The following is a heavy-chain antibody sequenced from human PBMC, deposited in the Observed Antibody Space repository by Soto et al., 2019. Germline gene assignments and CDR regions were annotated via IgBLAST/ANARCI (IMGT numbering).Heavy chain of an antibody. CDR1: GGSISSGGYY. V-gene: IGHV4-31*03. J-gene: IGHJ3*02. CDR3: ARGAYGSGRDGAFDI. D-gene: IGHD3-10*01. CDR2: IYYSGST. Sequence: QVQLQESGPGLVKLSQTLSLTCTVSGGSISSGGYYWSWIRQHPGKGLEWIGYIYYSGSTYYNPSLKSRVTISVDTSKNQFSLKLSSVTAADTAVYYCARGAYGSGRDGAFDIWGQGTMVTVSS.